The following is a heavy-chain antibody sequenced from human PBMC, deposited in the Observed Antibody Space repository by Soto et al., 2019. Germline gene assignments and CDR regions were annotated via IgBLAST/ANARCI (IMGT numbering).Heavy chain of an antibody. D-gene: IGHD3-22*01. CDR2: ITWNSGNV. CDR1: GFIFDNYA. CDR3: AKDTGDSSGYYYYYYYGMDV. V-gene: IGHV3-9*01. J-gene: IGHJ6*02. Sequence: GGSLRLSCAASGFIFDNYAMHWVRQAPGKGLEWVSGITWNSGNVGYADSVKGRFTISRDNAENSLYLQMNSLTPEDTAEYYCAKDTGDSSGYYYYYYYGMDVWGQGTTVTVSS.